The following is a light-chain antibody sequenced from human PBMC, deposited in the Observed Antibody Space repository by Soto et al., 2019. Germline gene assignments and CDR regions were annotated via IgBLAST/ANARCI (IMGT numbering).Light chain of an antibody. CDR1: SSDVGNYDL. Sequence: QSALTQPASVSGSPGQSITISCTGTSSDVGNYDLVSWYQQLPGKAPKFILYEGSKRPSGVSNRFSGSKSGNTASLTISGLQAEDEADYYCCSYAGSSTYVFGTATRSPS. V-gene: IGLV2-23*01. J-gene: IGLJ1*01. CDR2: EGS. CDR3: CSYAGSSTYV.